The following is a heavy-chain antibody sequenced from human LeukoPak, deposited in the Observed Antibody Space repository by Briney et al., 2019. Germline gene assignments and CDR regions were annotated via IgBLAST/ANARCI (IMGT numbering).Heavy chain of an antibody. CDR2: ITNDGSST. J-gene: IGHJ5*02. D-gene: IGHD2-2*01. CDR1: GFTFSSYW. V-gene: IGHV3-74*01. Sequence: GGSLRLSCAASGFTFSSYWMHWVRQAPGKGPAWVSRITNDGSSTSYADSVRGRFTISRDNAKNTLYLQMNSLRVEDTAVYYCVRDSRLGRAYWFDPWGQGTLVTVSS. CDR3: VRDSRLGRAYWFDP.